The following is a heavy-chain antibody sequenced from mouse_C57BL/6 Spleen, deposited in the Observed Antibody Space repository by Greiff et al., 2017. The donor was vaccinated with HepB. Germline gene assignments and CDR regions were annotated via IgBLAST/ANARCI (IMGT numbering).Heavy chain of an antibody. CDR2: ISSGSCTI. D-gene: IGHD2-4*01. CDR1: GFTFSDYG. J-gene: IGHJ2*01. CDR3: ARGAGLPPYFDY. Sequence: EVKVVESGGGLVKPGGSLKLSCAASGFTFSDYGMHWVRQAPEKGLEWVAYISSGSCTIYYADTVKGRFTISRDNAKNTLFLQMTSLRSEDTAMYYCARGAGLPPYFDYWGQGTTLTVSS. V-gene: IGHV5-17*01.